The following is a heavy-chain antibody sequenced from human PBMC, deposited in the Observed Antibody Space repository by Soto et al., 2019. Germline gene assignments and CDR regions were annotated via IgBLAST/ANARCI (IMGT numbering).Heavy chain of an antibody. D-gene: IGHD3-16*01. Sequence: GGSLRLSCAASGFTFSGSAMYWVRQASGKGPEWVGRIRSKGHNYATEYAASVKGRFTISRDDSKNTAYLQMNSLQTEDTAVYYCTRDLFSYDYSGILWFDPWGQGTLVTVSS. J-gene: IGHJ5*02. V-gene: IGHV3-73*01. CDR2: IRSKGHNYAT. CDR1: GFTFSGSA. CDR3: TRDLFSYDYSGILWFDP.